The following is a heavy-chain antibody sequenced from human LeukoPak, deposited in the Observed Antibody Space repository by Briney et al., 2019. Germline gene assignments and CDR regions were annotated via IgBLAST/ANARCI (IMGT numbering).Heavy chain of an antibody. J-gene: IGHJ4*02. CDR3: AKGPSTAYSTYYLDY. CDR1: GFTFRSYA. D-gene: IGHD2-21*02. V-gene: IGHV3-23*01. Sequence: GGSLRLSCAASGFTFRSYAMSWVRPAPGKGRWWVSGSSGGGGTTYYTDSVKGRLAISRDNSKNTLYLQMNSLRAQDTAVYYCAKGPSTAYSTYYLDYWGQGTLVTVSS. CDR2: SSGGGGTT.